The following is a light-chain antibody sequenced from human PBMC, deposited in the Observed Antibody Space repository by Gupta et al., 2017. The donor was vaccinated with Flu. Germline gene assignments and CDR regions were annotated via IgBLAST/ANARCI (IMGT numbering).Light chain of an antibody. J-gene: IGLJ7*01. CDR2: GDY. CDR1: SGSIASNY. Sequence: FLLTQPHSVSESPGETVTISCTRSSGSIASNYVQWYQQRPGSSPTIVIYGDYNRPSGVPDRFSGSIDKSSNSASLTISALKAEDEADYYCQSFDSNNFEASVFGGGTQLTVL. CDR3: QSFDSNNFEASV. V-gene: IGLV6-57*01.